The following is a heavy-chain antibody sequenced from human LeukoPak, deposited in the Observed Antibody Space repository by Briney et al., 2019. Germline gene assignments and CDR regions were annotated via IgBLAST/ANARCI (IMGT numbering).Heavy chain of an antibody. Sequence: GGSLRLSCAASGFTFSSYEMNWVRQAPGKGLEWVANIKQDGSEKYYVDSVKGRFTISRDNAKNSLYLQMNSLRAEDTAVYYCARDPPDIVATYFDYWGQGTLVTVSS. CDR3: ARDPPDIVATYFDY. J-gene: IGHJ4*02. CDR2: IKQDGSEK. D-gene: IGHD5-12*01. CDR1: GFTFSSYE. V-gene: IGHV3-7*01.